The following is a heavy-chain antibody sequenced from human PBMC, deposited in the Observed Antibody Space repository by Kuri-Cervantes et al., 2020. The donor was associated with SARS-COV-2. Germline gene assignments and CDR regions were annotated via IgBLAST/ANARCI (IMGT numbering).Heavy chain of an antibody. V-gene: IGHV1-2*02. Sequence: ASVKVSCKASGYTFTGYYMHWVRQAPGQGLEWMGWINPSSGGTNYAQKFQGRVTMTRDTSISTAYMELSRLRSDDTAVYYCARGSITIFGVVTSFDYWGQGTLVTVSS. CDR1: GYTFTGYY. CDR3: ARGSITIFGVVTSFDY. CDR2: INPSSGGT. D-gene: IGHD3-3*01. J-gene: IGHJ4*02.